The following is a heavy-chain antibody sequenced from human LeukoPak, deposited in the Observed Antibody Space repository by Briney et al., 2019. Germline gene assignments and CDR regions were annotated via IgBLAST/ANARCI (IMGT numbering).Heavy chain of an antibody. CDR3: AKRGVVIRVILVGFHKEAYYFDS. CDR1: GISLNNYG. V-gene: IGHV3-23*01. J-gene: IGHJ4*02. Sequence: GGSLSLSSVVSGISLNNYGMRWVRQAPGKGLEWVAGISDSGGRTNYADSVKGPFTISRDNPKNTLYLQMNSLRAEDTAVYFCAKRGVVIRVILVGFHKEAYYFDSWGQGALVTVSS. CDR2: ISDSGGRT. D-gene: IGHD3-22*01.